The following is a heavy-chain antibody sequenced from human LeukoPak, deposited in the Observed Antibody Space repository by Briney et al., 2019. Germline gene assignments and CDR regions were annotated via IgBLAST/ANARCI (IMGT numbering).Heavy chain of an antibody. D-gene: IGHD5-12*01. J-gene: IGHJ6*03. V-gene: IGHV3-30*02. CDR2: IRYDGSIK. CDR1: GFTFSSYA. Sequence: PGGSLRLSCAASGFTFSSYAMHWVRQAPGKGLEWVAFIRYDGSIKYNADSVKGRFTISRDNSKNTLYLQMNSLRAEDTAVYYCAKDTVKVTTIRRVPHYMDVWGKGTTVTISS. CDR3: AKDTVKVTTIRRVPHYMDV.